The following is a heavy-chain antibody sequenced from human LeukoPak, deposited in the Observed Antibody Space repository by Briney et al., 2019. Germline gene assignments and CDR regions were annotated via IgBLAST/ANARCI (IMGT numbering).Heavy chain of an antibody. CDR2: ISSSSSYI. V-gene: IGHV3-21*04. D-gene: IGHD2-8*01. J-gene: IGHJ4*02. CDR3: AKRAVLTEGHFDY. Sequence: GGSLRLSCAASGFTFSSYSMNWVRQAPGKGLEWVSSISSSSSYIYYADSVKGRFTISRDNAKNSLYLQMNSLRAEDTAAYFCAKRAVLTEGHFDYWGQGTLVSVSS. CDR1: GFTFSSYS.